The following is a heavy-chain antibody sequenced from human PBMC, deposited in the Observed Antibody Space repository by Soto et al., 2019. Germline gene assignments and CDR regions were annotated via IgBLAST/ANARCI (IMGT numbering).Heavy chain of an antibody. V-gene: IGHV1-46*02. CDR2: INPASAST. Sequence: QVQLVQSGAEVKKPGASVKVSCRTSGYTFKHYYIHWVRQAPGQGLEWLGIINPASASTNYAQEFQARVTLTMATSTTTVYMELSGLRAEDTALFYCARDLAAGDHWGQGTLVTVSS. D-gene: IGHD6-13*01. CDR3: ARDLAAGDH. CDR1: GYTFKHYY. J-gene: IGHJ4*02.